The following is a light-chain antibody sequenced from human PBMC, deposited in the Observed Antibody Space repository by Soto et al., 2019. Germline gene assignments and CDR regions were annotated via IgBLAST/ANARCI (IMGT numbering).Light chain of an antibody. J-gene: IGKJ2*01. CDR1: QGISNW. CDR3: QQADSFPHT. V-gene: IGKV1-12*01. Sequence: DIQMTQSPSSVSASVGDRVTITCRASQGISNWLAWYQQKPGEAPKLLIYAASTLQSGVPSRFSGSGSGTEFTLTIRSLQPEDFETYFCQQADSFPHTFGQGTKVDLK. CDR2: AAS.